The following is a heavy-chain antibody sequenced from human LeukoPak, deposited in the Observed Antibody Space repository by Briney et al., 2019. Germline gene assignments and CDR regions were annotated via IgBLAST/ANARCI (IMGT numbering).Heavy chain of an antibody. CDR1: GFIFSDSG. J-gene: IGHJ4*02. V-gene: IGHV3-30*18. D-gene: IGHD1-26*01. CDR2: ISHDGGKK. Sequence: GGSLRLSCAASGFIFSDSGMNWVRQAPGKGLEWVAIISHDGGKKYYGDSVKGRFTISRDNSKNTLFLQMNSLRSDDTAVYYCAKDGGEVGATFEYWGQGTLVTVSS. CDR3: AKDGGEVGATFEY.